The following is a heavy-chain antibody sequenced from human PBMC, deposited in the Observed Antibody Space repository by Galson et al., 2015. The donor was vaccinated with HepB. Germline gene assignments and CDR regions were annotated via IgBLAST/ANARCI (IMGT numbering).Heavy chain of an antibody. D-gene: IGHD2-21*02. V-gene: IGHV3-48*01. Sequence: SLRLSCAVSGFTFSSYNMNWVRQAPGKGLEWISYISATGTTIFYADSVKGRFTISRDTSKNTVYLQMNSLRVEDTAVYYCASPFCIGGNCYPLWYWDQGTLVTVSS. CDR1: GFTFSSYN. J-gene: IGHJ4*02. CDR2: ISATGTTI. CDR3: ASPFCIGGNCYPLWY.